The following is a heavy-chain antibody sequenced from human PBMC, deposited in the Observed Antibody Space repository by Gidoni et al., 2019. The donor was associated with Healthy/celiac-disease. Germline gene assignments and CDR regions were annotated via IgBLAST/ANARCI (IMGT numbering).Heavy chain of an antibody. CDR1: GFPFSSYA. Sequence: EVQLLESGGGLVQPGGSLRLSCAASGFPFSSYAMSWVRQAPGKGLEWVSAISGSGGSTYYADSVKGRFTIARDNSKNTLYLQMNSLRAEDTAVYYCAKDFRRSTVTMIDYWGQGTLVTVSS. CDR2: ISGSGGST. D-gene: IGHD4-17*01. J-gene: IGHJ4*02. CDR3: AKDFRRSTVTMIDY. V-gene: IGHV3-23*01.